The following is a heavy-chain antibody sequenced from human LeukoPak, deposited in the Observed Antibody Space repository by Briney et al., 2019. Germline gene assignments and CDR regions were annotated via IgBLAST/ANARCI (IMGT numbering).Heavy chain of an antibody. D-gene: IGHD3-10*01. CDR3: ASTDPWFGELVHFHYGMDV. J-gene: IGHJ6*02. V-gene: IGHV3-66*01. CDR1: GFTVSSNY. CDR2: IYSGGST. Sequence: PGGSLRLSCAASGFTVSSNYMSWVRQAPGKGLEWVSVIYSGGSTYYADSVKGRFTISRDNSKNTLYLQMNSLRAEDTAVHYCASTDPWFGELVHFHYGMDVWGQGTTVTVSS.